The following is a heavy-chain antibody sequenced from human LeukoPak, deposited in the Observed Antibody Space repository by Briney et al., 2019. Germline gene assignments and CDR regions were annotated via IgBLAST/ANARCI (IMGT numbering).Heavy chain of an antibody. V-gene: IGHV3-23*01. Sequence: PGGSLRLSCAASGFTFIIYAMSWVRQAPGKGLEWVSAISGSGGSTYYADSVKGRFTISRDNSKTTLYLQMNSLRAEDTAVYYCAKGGGGWDYYYYGMDVWGQGTTVTVSS. CDR2: ISGSGGST. D-gene: IGHD2-15*01. J-gene: IGHJ6*02. CDR3: AKGGGGWDYYYYGMDV. CDR1: GFTFIIYA.